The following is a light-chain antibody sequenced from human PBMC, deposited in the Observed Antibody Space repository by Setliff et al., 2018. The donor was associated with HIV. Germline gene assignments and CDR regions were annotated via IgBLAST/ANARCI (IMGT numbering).Light chain of an antibody. V-gene: IGLV2-23*02. CDR3: CAYGGSVIRM. J-gene: IGLJ3*02. CDR2: EVR. Sequence: QSVLTQPASVAGSPGQSSTISCTGTSSDIGLYNLVSWYQQHPGKAPRLIIYEVRKWTSGVAERFSGSKSGHTASRTLSGRRPEGEAEYYCCAYGGSVIRMFDGGTKVTVL. CDR1: SSDIGLYNL.